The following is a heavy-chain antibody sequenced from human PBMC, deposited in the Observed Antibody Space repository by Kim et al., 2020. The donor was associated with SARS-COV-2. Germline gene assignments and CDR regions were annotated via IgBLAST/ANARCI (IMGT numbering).Heavy chain of an antibody. V-gene: IGHV7-4-1*02. CDR3: ARDGGAFFDI. J-gene: IGHJ3*02. D-gene: IGHD3-3*01. CDR2: GTP. Sequence: GTPTYAQGFTGRFVFSLDTSLRTAFLQISSLKSEDTAVYYCARDGGAFFDIWGQGTVVTVSS.